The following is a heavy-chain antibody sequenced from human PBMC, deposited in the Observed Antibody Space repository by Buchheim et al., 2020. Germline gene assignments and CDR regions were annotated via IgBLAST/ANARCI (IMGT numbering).Heavy chain of an antibody. CDR2: IYYSGGGGGN. CDR3: ARLSLFGYAME. CDR1: GDSISTYY. Sequence: QVQLQESGPGLVKPSETLSLICTVSGDSISTYYWSWSRQPPGKGLEWIGYIYYSGGGGGNNYNPSLKSRVPISVANSKTQFSLKVNSVTAADTAVYYCARLSLFGYAMEWGQGTL. V-gene: IGHV4-59*01. J-gene: IGHJ4*02. D-gene: IGHD5-18*01.